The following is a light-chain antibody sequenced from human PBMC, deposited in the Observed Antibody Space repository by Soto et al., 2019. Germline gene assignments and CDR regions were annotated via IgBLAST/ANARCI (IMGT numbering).Light chain of an antibody. CDR2: GAS. Sequence: EIVLTQSPGTLSLSPGERATLSCRASQSVSSTYLAWYQQKPAQAPRILIFGASSRTTGISDRFSGSGHGSDFSLTISILEPVYFAVYYCQQYGSSLSFTFGPGTKVDIK. CDR1: QSVSSTY. CDR3: QQYGSSLSFT. J-gene: IGKJ3*01. V-gene: IGKV3-20*01.